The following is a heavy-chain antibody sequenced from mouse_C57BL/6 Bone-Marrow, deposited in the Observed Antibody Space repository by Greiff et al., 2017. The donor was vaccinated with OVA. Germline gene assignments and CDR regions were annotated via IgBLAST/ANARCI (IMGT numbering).Heavy chain of an antibody. CDR1: GFTFSDYY. V-gene: IGHV5-12*01. Sequence: EVKLVESGGGLVHPGGSLKLSCAASGFTFSDYYMYWVRQTPEKRLEWVAYISNGGGSTYYPDTVKGRFTISRDNAKNTLYLQMSRLKSEDTAMYYCVRRGLYDYDAMDYWGQGTSVTVSS. J-gene: IGHJ4*01. CDR3: VRRGLYDYDAMDY. CDR2: ISNGGGST. D-gene: IGHD2-3*01.